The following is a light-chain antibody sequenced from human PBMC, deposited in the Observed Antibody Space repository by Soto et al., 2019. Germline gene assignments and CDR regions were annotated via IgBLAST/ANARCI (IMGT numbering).Light chain of an antibody. V-gene: IGKV3-20*01. CDR2: GAS. CDR1: QTVSSAY. Sequence: DTVLTQSPGTLSLSPGERATLSCRASQTVSSAYLAWFQQKPGQAPRLLIYGASSRATGIPDRFSGAGSGTEFTLTIRRVAHEDYAVYYCQQYNTSPWTFGQGTKV. J-gene: IGKJ1*01. CDR3: QQYNTSPWT.